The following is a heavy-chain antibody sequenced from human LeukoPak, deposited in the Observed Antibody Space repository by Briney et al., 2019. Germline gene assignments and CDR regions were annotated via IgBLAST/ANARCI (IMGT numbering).Heavy chain of an antibody. D-gene: IGHD2-2*02. CDR1: GYRFSNYW. CDR2: ISPGDSDT. J-gene: IGHJ3*02. Sequence: GESLKISCGGSGYRFSNYWIGWVRQMPGKGLEWVGIISPGDSDTRYSPSFQGQVTISADKSISTAHLQWGSLKASDTAMYFCARHYTSTWSPSDAFDIWGQGTMVTVSS. CDR3: ARHYTSTWSPSDAFDI. V-gene: IGHV5-51*01.